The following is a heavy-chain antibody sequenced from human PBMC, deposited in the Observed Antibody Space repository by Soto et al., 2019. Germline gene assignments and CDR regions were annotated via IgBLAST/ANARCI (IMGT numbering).Heavy chain of an antibody. D-gene: IGHD2-2*02. CDR2: INPSGGST. V-gene: IGHV1-46*01. CDR1: GYTFTSYY. J-gene: IGHJ6*02. CDR3: ARDRETIVVVPAVINQSTSYATDG. Sequence: APVKVSCKASGYTFTSYYMHWVRQAPGQGLEWMGIINPSGGSTSYAQKFQGRVTMTRDTSTSTVYMELSSLRSEDTAVYYCARDRETIVVVPAVINQSTSYATDGWGQGLSGTLAS.